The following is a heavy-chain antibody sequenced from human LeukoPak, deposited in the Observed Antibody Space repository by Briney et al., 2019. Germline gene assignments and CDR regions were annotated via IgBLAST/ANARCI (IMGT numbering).Heavy chain of an antibody. CDR3: ARIIAAAGTEYYGMDV. Sequence: VASVKVSCKASGGTFSSYAISWVRQAPGQGLEWMGRIIPILGIANYAQKFQGRVTITADKSTCTAYMELSSLRSEDTAVYYCARIIAAAGTEYYGMDVWGQGTTVTVSS. V-gene: IGHV1-69*04. D-gene: IGHD6-13*01. J-gene: IGHJ6*02. CDR1: GGTFSSYA. CDR2: IIPILGIA.